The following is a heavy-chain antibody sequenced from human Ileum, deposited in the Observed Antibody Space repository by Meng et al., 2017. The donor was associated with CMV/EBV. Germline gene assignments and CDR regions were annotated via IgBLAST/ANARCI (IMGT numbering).Heavy chain of an antibody. CDR1: GASIRSENYY. CDR2: IYYLGAT. V-gene: IGHV4-39*07. D-gene: IGHD3-22*01. Sequence: SETLSLTCRVAGASIRSENYYWAWVRQPPGKGLEWIGTIYYLGATNYNPSLKSRVTISVDTSKNQFSLKLSSVTAADTAVYYCASNYYDSSGYWVVGDYWGQGTLVTVSS. J-gene: IGHJ4*02. CDR3: ASNYYDSSGYWVVGDY.